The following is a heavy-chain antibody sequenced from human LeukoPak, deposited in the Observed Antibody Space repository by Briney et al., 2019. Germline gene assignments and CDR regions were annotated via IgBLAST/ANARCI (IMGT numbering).Heavy chain of an antibody. CDR1: GFTFSSYG. Sequence: GGSLRLSCAASGFTFSSYGMHWVRQAPGKGLEWVAFIRYDGSNKYYADSVKGRFTISRDNSKNTLYLQMNSLRAEDTAVYYCAKPQHDYSNCFIDYWGQGALVTVSS. CDR3: AKPQHDYSNCFIDY. V-gene: IGHV3-30*02. D-gene: IGHD4-11*01. J-gene: IGHJ4*02. CDR2: IRYDGSNK.